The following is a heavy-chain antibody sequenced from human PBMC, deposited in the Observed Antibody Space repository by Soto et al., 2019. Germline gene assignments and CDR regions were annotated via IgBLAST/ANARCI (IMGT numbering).Heavy chain of an antibody. V-gene: IGHV3-21*01. CDR1: GFTFSSYT. D-gene: IGHD2-21*02. CDR3: ARDGARDRGDKRLDY. J-gene: IGHJ4*02. Sequence: GSLSLSCAASGFTFSSYTMHWVRQAPGKGLEWVASITSTSTYIYYIDSLKGRFTISRDNAKNSLYLQMNSLGPGDTAGYYCARDGARDRGDKRLDYWGQGTVVIVSS. CDR2: ITSTSTYI.